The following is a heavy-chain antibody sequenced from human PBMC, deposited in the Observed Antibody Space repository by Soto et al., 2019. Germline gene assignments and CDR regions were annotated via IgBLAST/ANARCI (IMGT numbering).Heavy chain of an antibody. J-gene: IGHJ4*02. CDR3: ARGGPQQLARYFDY. CDR1: GFTFSSYA. V-gene: IGHV3-30-3*01. Sequence: GGSLRLSCAASGFTFSSYAMHWVRQAPGKGLEWVAVISYDGSNKYYADSVKGRFTISRDNSKNTLYLQMNSLRAEDTAVYYCARGGPQQLARYFDYWGQGTLVTVSS. CDR2: ISYDGSNK. D-gene: IGHD6-13*01.